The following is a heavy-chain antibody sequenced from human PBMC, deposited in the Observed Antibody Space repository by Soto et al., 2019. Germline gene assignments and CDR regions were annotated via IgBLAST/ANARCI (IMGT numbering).Heavy chain of an antibody. CDR1: GGSISSYY. V-gene: IGHV4-59*01. J-gene: IGHJ3*02. CDR3: ARVTWFGESYAFDI. CDR2: IYYSGST. Sequence: QVQLQESGPGLVKPSETLSLTCTVSGGSISSYYWSWIRQPPGKGLEWIGYIYYSGSTNYNPSLKTRVTISVDTSKNQFSLKLSSVTAADTAVYYCARVTWFGESYAFDIWGQGTMVTVSS. D-gene: IGHD3-10*01.